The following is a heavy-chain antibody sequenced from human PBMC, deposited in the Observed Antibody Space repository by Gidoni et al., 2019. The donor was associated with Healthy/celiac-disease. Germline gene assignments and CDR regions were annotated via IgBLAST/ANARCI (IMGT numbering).Heavy chain of an antibody. V-gene: IGHV4-39*02. Sequence: QLQLQESGPGLVKPSETLSLTCTVSGGSISSSSYYWRWIRQPPGKGLEWIGSIYYSGSTYYNPSLKSRVTISVDTSKNQFSLKLSSVTAADTAVYYCARDIVVVWGQGTLVTVSS. CDR3: ARDIVVV. J-gene: IGHJ4*02. CDR2: IYYSGST. D-gene: IGHD2-15*01. CDR1: GGSISSSSYY.